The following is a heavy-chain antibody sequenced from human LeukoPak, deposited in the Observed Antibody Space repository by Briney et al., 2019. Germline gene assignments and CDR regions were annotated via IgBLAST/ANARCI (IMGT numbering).Heavy chain of an antibody. CDR3: ARDPPGVRYGRPIFDF. Sequence: ASVKVSCKASGFTFTSSAMQWVRQARGQRLEWIGWIVVGSGNTNYAQKFQERVTITRDMSTSTAYMELYSLRSDDTAVYYCARDPPGVRYGRPIFDFWGQGTLVTVSS. CDR1: GFTFTSSA. J-gene: IGHJ4*02. CDR2: IVVGSGNT. V-gene: IGHV1-58*02. D-gene: IGHD2-8*01.